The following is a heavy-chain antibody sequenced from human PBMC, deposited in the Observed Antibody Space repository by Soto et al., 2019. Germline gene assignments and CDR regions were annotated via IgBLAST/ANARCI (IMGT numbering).Heavy chain of an antibody. Sequence: QVQLVESGGGVVQPGRSLRLSCAVSGFTFSTYAMHWVRQAPGKGLEWVAVISYDGTHKYYADSVKGRFTMSIDNSKNTLYLQMNSLRAEDTAMYYCARDNRQNIASRPLDYWGQGTLVTVSS. CDR3: ARDNRQNIASRPLDY. D-gene: IGHD6-6*01. V-gene: IGHV3-30-3*01. CDR2: ISYDGTHK. J-gene: IGHJ4*02. CDR1: GFTFSTYA.